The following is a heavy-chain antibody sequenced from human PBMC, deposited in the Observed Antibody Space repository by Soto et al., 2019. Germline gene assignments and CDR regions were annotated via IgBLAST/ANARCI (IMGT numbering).Heavy chain of an antibody. J-gene: IGHJ4*02. Sequence: SETLSLTCTVSGVSINNDDWWAWVRQPPGKGLEWIGEIFYSGSFKYNPSLKTRVIISLDKSKNQFSLNLHSVTAADTAVYYCARRPGRLHSNIQSPYYWGQGTLVTVSS. CDR3: ARRPGRLHSNIQSPYY. CDR1: GVSINNDDW. D-gene: IGHD2-15*01. V-gene: IGHV4-4*02. CDR2: IFYSGSF.